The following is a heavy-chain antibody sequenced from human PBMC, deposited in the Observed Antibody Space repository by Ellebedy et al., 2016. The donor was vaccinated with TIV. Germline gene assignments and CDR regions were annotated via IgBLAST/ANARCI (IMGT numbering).Heavy chain of an antibody. CDR1: GYSFVNYW. CDR3: ARVPKSFYDASAFDGDF. CDR2: VYPADSDT. J-gene: IGHJ4*02. V-gene: IGHV5-51*01. Sequence: GESLKISCKTSGYSFVNYWIGWVRQMPGKGLEWMGIVYPADSDTAYNPSFQGQVTISADESISTAYLQWNSLKASDTAMYYCARVPKSFYDASAFDGDFWGQGTLVTVSA. D-gene: IGHD3-22*01.